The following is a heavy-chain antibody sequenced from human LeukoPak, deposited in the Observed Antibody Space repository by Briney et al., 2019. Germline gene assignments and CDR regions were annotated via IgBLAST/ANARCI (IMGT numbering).Heavy chain of an antibody. CDR2: IKSKGDGGTT. CDR3: TRYSSGWY. J-gene: IGHJ4*02. D-gene: IGHD6-19*01. Sequence: PGGSLRLSCAASGLTFSNAWMNWVRQAPGKGLEWVGRIKSKGDGGTTDYAAPVKGRFTISRDDSKNTVYLQMNSLETEDTAVYYCTRYSSGWYWGQGTLVTVSS. CDR1: GLTFSNAW. V-gene: IGHV3-15*01.